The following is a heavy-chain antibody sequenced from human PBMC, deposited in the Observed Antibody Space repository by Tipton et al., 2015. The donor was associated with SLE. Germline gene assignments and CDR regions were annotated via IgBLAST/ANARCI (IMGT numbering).Heavy chain of an antibody. Sequence: TLSLTRTVSGGSISSSSYYWGWIRQPPGKGLEWIGSIYYSGSTYYNPSLKSRVTISVDTSKNQFSLKLSSVTAADTAVYYCARGRLVVITEEAFDIWGQGTMVTVSS. J-gene: IGHJ3*02. CDR2: IYYSGST. CDR1: GGSISSSSYY. D-gene: IGHD3-22*01. V-gene: IGHV4-39*07. CDR3: ARGRLVVITEEAFDI.